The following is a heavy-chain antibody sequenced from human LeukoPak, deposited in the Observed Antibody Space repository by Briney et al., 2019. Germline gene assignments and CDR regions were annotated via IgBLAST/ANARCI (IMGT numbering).Heavy chain of an antibody. V-gene: IGHV3-20*01. Sequence: GGSLRLSCIASGVTFDNYGMSWVRQVPGKGLEWVSGITRNGGTTDYADSVEGRFTISRDNAKNSLYLQMSSLRAEDTALYHCARGYLKGPFDIWGQGTMVTVSS. D-gene: IGHD5-18*01. CDR3: ARGYLKGPFDI. J-gene: IGHJ3*02. CDR1: GVTFDNYG. CDR2: ITRNGGTT.